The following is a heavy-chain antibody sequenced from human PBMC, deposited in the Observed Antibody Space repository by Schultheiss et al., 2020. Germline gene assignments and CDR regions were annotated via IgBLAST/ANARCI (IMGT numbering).Heavy chain of an antibody. J-gene: IGHJ3*02. CDR3: ARVGGYDWGNAFDI. Sequence: GESLKISCAASGFTFSSYSMNWVRQAPGKGLEWVSSISSSSSYIYYADSVKGRFTISRDNAKNSLYLQMNSLRAEDTAVYYCARVGGYDWGNAFDIWGQGTMVTVSS. CDR1: GFTFSSYS. CDR2: ISSSSSYI. V-gene: IGHV3-21*01. D-gene: IGHD5-12*01.